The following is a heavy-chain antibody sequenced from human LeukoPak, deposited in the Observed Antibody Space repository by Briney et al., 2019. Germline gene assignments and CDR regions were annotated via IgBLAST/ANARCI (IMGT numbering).Heavy chain of an antibody. CDR2: IQNDGSDK. CDR1: GFTFTTYA. Sequence: GGSLRLSCAASGFTFTTYAMHWVRQAPGKGLEWVTFIQNDGSDKSYAASVQGRFTISRDNSKNTVYLHMNSLRADDTALYYCAREGGRAAPGRFDYWGQGTLVTVSS. V-gene: IGHV3-30*02. J-gene: IGHJ4*02. CDR3: AREGGRAAPGRFDY. D-gene: IGHD6-13*01.